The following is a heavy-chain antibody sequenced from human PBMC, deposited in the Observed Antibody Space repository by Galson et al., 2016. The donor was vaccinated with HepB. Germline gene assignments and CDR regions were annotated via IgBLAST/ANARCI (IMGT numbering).Heavy chain of an antibody. CDR2: INAGNGNT. V-gene: IGHV1-3*01. J-gene: IGHJ4*02. CDR3: ARGLRVDY. D-gene: IGHD4-17*01. CDR1: GGTLRNYA. Sequence: SVKVSCKASGGTLRNYAINWLRQAPGQRLEWMGWINAGNGNTKYSQKFQGRVTITRDTSASTAYMELSSLRPEDTAVYYCARGLRVDYWGQGTLVTVSS.